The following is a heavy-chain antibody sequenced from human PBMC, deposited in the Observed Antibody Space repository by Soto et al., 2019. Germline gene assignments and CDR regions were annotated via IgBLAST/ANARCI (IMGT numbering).Heavy chain of an antibody. Sequence: QLQLQEAGPGRVKPSATLSLTCTVSAVFISSSSYYWGWIRQPPGKGLEWIGSIYYSGSTYYNPSLKSRVTISVDTSKNQFSLKLSSVTAADTAVYYCARHFRGNYGMDVWGQGTTVTVSS. J-gene: IGHJ6*02. D-gene: IGHD3-10*01. CDR2: IYYSGST. CDR3: ARHFRGNYGMDV. V-gene: IGHV4-39*01. CDR1: AVFISSSSYY.